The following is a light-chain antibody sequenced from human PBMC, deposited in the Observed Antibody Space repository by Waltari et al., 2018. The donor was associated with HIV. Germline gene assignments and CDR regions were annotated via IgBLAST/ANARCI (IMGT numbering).Light chain of an antibody. CDR3: QQTYSNPRT. CDR2: ATS. J-gene: IGKJ1*01. CDR1: QSIGNF. V-gene: IGKV1-39*01. Sequence: DIQMTQSPSSLPASVGDRVTITCRTSQSIGNFLNWYQQKPGKAPNLLVYATSSLHSGVPSRFSGSGSGTDFTLTISSLQPGDFATYFCQQTYSNPRTFGPGTEVEIK.